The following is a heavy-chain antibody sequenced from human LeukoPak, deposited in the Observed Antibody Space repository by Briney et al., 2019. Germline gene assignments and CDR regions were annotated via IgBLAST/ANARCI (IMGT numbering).Heavy chain of an antibody. CDR2: ISSSSSYI. V-gene: IGHV3-21*01. CDR1: GFTFSRYE. J-gene: IGHJ6*03. Sequence: GGSLRLSCAASGFTFSRYEMNWVRQAPGKGLEWVSSISSSSSYIYYADSVKGRFTISRDNDKNSLYLQMNSLRAEDTAVYYCARDASGYYDSSGYFPYYYYYMDVWGKGTTVTVSS. D-gene: IGHD3-22*01. CDR3: ARDASGYYDSSGYFPYYYYYMDV.